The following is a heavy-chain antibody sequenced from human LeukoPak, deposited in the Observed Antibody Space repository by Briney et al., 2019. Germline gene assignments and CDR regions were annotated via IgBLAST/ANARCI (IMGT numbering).Heavy chain of an antibody. CDR2: IYYSGST. CDR1: GGSISSYY. CDR3: ARAAHLRDGYNLLGY. V-gene: IGHV4-59*01. D-gene: IGHD5-24*01. Sequence: SETLSLTCTVSGGSISSYYWSWIRQPPGKGLEWIGYIYYSGSTNYNPSLKSRVTISVDTSKNQFSLKLSSVTAADTAVYYCARAAHLRDGYNLLGYWGQGTLVTVSS. J-gene: IGHJ4*02.